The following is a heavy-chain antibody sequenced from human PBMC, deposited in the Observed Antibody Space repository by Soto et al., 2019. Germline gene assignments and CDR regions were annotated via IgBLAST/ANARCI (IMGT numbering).Heavy chain of an antibody. J-gene: IGHJ4*02. Sequence: GGSLRLSCAASGFTFSSYSMNWVRQAPGKGLEWVSYISSSSSTIYYADSVKGRFTISRDNAKNSLYLQMNSLRDEDTAVYYCARDSYYYGSGSYSNLGQGTLVTVSS. CDR1: GFTFSSYS. CDR2: ISSSSSTI. V-gene: IGHV3-48*02. CDR3: ARDSYYYGSGSYSN. D-gene: IGHD3-10*01.